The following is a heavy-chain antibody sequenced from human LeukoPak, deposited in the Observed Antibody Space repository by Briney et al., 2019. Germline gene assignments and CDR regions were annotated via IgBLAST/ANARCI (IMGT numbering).Heavy chain of an antibody. CDR2: ISYDGSNK. D-gene: IGHD6-19*01. J-gene: IGHJ4*02. CDR1: GFTFSSYG. V-gene: IGHV3-30*18. Sequence: GGSLRLSCAASGFTFSSYGMHWVRQAPGKGLEWVAVISYDGSNKYYADSVKGRFTISRDNSKNTLYLQMNSLRAEDTAVYYCAKSSGYYFDYWGQGTLVTVSS. CDR3: AKSSGYYFDY.